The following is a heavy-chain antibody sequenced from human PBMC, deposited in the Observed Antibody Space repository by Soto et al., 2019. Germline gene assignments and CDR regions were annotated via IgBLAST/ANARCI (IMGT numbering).Heavy chain of an antibody. D-gene: IGHD3-22*01. V-gene: IGHV4-30-4*01. J-gene: IGHJ4*02. CDR1: GDSIISGDYY. CDR2: IYYSGDT. CDR3: ARHGYDSRIHYLYYFDN. Sequence: SETLSLTCTVSGDSIISGDYYWSWIRQTPGKGLEWIGYIYYSGDTNYNPSLKSRVIISVDTSKNQFSLKLSSVTAADTAVYYCARHGYDSRIHYLYYFDNWGQGTLVTVPS.